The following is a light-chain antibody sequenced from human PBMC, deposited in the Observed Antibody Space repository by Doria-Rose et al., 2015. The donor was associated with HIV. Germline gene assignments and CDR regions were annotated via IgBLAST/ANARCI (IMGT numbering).Light chain of an antibody. J-gene: IGKJ2*01. Sequence: TQSPGTLSLSPGERATLSCRASQSVSSKYVAWYQQKPGQAPRLLIYGASSRAAGISDRFSGSGSGTDFTLTITRLGPEDFAVFFCQQYGSSPYTFGQGTKLQIK. V-gene: IGKV3-20*01. CDR3: QQYGSSPYT. CDR2: GAS. CDR1: QSVSSKY.